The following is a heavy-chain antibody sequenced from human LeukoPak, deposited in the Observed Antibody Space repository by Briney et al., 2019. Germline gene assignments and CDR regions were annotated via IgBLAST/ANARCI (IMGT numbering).Heavy chain of an antibody. J-gene: IGHJ4*02. V-gene: IGHV1-2*02. Sequence: ASVKASCKASGYTFTGYYMHWVRQAPGQGLEWMGWINPNSGGTNYAQKFQGRVTMTRDTSISTAYMELSRLRSDDTAVYYCAREQSGWGYDWGQGTLVTVSS. D-gene: IGHD5-12*01. CDR2: INPNSGGT. CDR1: GYTFTGYY. CDR3: AREQSGWGYD.